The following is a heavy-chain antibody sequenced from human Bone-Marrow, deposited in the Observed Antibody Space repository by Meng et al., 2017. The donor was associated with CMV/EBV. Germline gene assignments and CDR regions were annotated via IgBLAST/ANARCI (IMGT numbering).Heavy chain of an antibody. D-gene: IGHD3-16*02. Sequence: GSLRLSCAVYGGSFSGYYWSWIRQPPGKGLEWIGEINHSGSTNYNPSLKSRVTISVDTAKNQFSLKLSSVTAADTAVYYCARSPDYVWGSYRTNYFDYWGQGTLVTFSS. CDR1: GGSFSGYY. J-gene: IGHJ4*02. CDR2: INHSGST. V-gene: IGHV4-34*01. CDR3: ARSPDYVWGSYRTNYFDY.